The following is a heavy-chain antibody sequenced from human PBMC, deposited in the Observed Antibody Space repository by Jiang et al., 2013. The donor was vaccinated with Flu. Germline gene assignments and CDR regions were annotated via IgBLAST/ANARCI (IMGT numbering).Heavy chain of an antibody. V-gene: IGHV3-23*04. CDR3: ARDQPFLTYYSGEGDY. CDR2: ISSTGDST. D-gene: IGHD3-10*01. Sequence: VQLVESGGGLVQPGGSLRLSCAASGFAFSSFAMSWVRQAPGKGLEWVSTISSTGDSTYFADSMKGRFTISRDNSKNTLWLHMNSLRAEDTAVYYCARDQPFLTYYSGEGDYWGQGTLVTVSS. J-gene: IGHJ4*02. CDR1: GFAFSSFA.